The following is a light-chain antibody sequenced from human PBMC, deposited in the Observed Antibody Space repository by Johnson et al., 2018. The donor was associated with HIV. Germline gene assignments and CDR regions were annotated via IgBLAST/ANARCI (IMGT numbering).Light chain of an antibody. J-gene: IGLJ1*01. CDR2: ENN. CDR3: GTWDSSLSAYV. CDR1: SYNIGNNL. V-gene: IGLV1-51*02. Sequence: QSVLTQPPSVSAAPGQKVTISCYGSSYNIGNNLVSWYQQLPGTAPKLLIYENNKRPSGIPDRFSGSKSGTSATLGITGLQTGDEADYYCGTWDSSLSAYVFGTGTKVTVL.